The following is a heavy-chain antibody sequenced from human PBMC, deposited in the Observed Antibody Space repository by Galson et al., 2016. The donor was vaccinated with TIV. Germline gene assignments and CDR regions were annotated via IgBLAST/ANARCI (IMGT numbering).Heavy chain of an antibody. D-gene: IGHD3-3*01. CDR1: GGSLSSGRYY. V-gene: IGHV4-61*01. CDR2: VYYTGSTNNIPSLT. CDR3: VRTAYWSGYGDY. J-gene: IGHJ4*02. Sequence: SETLSLTCTVSGGSLSSGRYYWSWIRQPPGKGLEWIGYVYYTGSTNNIPSLTNYSPSLKSRVTISLDTSKNQFSLKVNSVTAGDTAIYYSVRTAYWSGYGDYWGQGILVTVSS.